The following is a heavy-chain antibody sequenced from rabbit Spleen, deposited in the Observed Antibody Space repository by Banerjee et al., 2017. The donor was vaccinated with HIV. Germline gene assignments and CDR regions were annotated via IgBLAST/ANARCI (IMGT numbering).Heavy chain of an antibody. CDR3: ARDPVIAGSAYYDL. D-gene: IGHD8-1*01. CDR1: GIDFSAYYY. V-gene: IGHV1S40*01. J-gene: IGHJ4*01. Sequence: QSLEESGGDLVKPGASLILTCTASGIDFSAYYYMCWVRQAPGKGLEWIACIYAGRGGSTYYASWAKGRFTISKTSSTTVTLQMTSLTAADTATYFCARDPVIAGSAYYDLWGPGTLVTVS. CDR2: IYAGRGGST.